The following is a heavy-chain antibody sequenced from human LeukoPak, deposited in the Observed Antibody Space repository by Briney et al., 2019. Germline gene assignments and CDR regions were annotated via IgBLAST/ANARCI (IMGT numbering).Heavy chain of an antibody. J-gene: IGHJ4*02. D-gene: IGHD1-14*01. CDR1: GFTFSRFS. Sequence: GGSLRLSCATSGFTFSRFSFRWVRQAPGKGLEWVASIYVTGNYISYADSVRGRVTISRDNAKNSVYLQMNSLRADDTAVYYCAREFNTIGNFDFWGQGTLVTVPS. CDR3: AREFNTIGNFDF. CDR2: IYVTGNYI. V-gene: IGHV3-21*01.